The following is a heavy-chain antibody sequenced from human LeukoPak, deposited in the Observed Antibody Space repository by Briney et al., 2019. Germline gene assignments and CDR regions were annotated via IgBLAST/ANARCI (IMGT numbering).Heavy chain of an antibody. CDR3: ARVYCSGGSCYSNPFDY. J-gene: IGHJ4*02. D-gene: IGHD2-15*01. CDR2: INHSGST. CDR1: GGSFSGYY. V-gene: IGHV4-34*01. Sequence: SETLSLTCAVYGGSFSGYYWSWIRQPPGKGLEWIGEINHSGSTNYNPSLKSRVTISVDTSKNQFSLKLSSVTAADTAVYYCARVYCSGGSCYSNPFDYWGQGTLVTVSS.